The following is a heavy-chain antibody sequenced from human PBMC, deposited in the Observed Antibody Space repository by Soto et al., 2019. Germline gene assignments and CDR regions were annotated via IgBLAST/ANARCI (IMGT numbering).Heavy chain of an antibody. V-gene: IGHV5-10-1*01. CDR1: GYSFTSYW. Sequence: ESLQISCKGSGYSFTSYWISWVRQMPGKGLEWMGRIDPSDSYTNYSPSFQGHVTISADKSISTAYLQWSSLKASDTAMYYCAREGGATAAFDICGQGTMVIVSS. CDR3: AREGGATAAFDI. J-gene: IGHJ3*02. CDR2: IDPSDSYT. D-gene: IGHD1-26*01.